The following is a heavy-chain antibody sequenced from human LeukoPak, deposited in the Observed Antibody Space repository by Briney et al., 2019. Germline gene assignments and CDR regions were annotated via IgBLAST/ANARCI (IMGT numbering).Heavy chain of an antibody. V-gene: IGHV3-23*01. D-gene: IGHD2/OR15-2a*01. Sequence: GGSLRLSCAASGFTFSTYTLSWVRQTPGKGPEWASIISGSGVTTYYADSVKGRFIISRDNSKNTLYLQMYSLRAEDTAIYYCAKHPLSGNFDYWGQGTLVTVSS. CDR1: GFTFSTYT. J-gene: IGHJ4*02. CDR2: ISGSGVTT. CDR3: AKHPLSGNFDY.